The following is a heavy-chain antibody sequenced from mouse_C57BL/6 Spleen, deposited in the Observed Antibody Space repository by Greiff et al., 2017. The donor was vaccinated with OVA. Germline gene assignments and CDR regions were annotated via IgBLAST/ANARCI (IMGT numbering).Heavy chain of an antibody. CDR1: GFTFSSYG. J-gene: IGHJ2*01. Sequence: EVMLVESGGDLVKPGGSLKLSCAASGFTFSSYGMSWVRQTPDKRLEWVATISSGGSYTYYPDSVKGRFTISRDNAKNTLYLQMSSLKSEDTAMYYCARHDPGSDYWGQGTTLTVSS. CDR2: ISSGGSYT. CDR3: ARHDPGSDY. V-gene: IGHV5-6*02. D-gene: IGHD2-3*01.